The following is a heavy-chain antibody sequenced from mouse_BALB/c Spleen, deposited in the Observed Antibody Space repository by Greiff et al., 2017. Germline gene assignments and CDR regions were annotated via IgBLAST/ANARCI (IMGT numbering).Heavy chain of an antibody. CDR2: IRSKSNNYAT. Sequence: TGGGLVQPKGSLKLSCAASGFTFNTNAMNWVRQAPGKGLEWVARIRSKSNNYATYYADSVKDRFTISRDDSQSMLYLQMNNLKTEDTAMYYCVRVPYYGNYGAFAYWGQGTLVTVSA. J-gene: IGHJ3*01. V-gene: IGHV10S3*01. CDR3: VRVPYYGNYGAFAY. D-gene: IGHD2-10*01. CDR1: GFTFNTNA.